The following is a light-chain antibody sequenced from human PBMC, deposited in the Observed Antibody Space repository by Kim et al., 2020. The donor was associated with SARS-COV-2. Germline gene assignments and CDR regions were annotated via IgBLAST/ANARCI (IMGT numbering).Light chain of an antibody. CDR1: QSVTNSR. CDR3: QQYSRSPLT. Sequence: EIVLTQSPGTLSLSPGERATLSCRASQSVTNSRLAWYQQRPGQAPRLLISGASSRATDIPDRFSGSGSGTDFTLIITRLEPEDFAVYYCQQYSRSPLTFGGGTRVEIK. CDR2: GAS. J-gene: IGKJ4*01. V-gene: IGKV3-20*01.